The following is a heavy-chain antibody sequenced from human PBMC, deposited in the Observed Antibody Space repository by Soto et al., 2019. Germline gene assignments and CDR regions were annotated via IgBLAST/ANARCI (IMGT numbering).Heavy chain of an antibody. CDR2: IYYSGST. V-gene: IGHV4-59*01. Sequence: PSETLSLTCTASGGSISSSYWTWIRQPPGKGLEWIGYIYYSGSTNYNPSLKSRVTISVDTSKNQFSLKLSSVTAADTAVYYCARTRDSSGWFDFHDDFDIWGQGTMVTVS. CDR1: GGSISSSY. D-gene: IGHD6-19*01. J-gene: IGHJ3*02. CDR3: ARTRDSSGWFDFHDDFDI.